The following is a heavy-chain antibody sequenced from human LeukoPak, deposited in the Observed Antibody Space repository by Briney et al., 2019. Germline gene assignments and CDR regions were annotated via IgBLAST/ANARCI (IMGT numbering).Heavy chain of an antibody. CDR3: ARVFYDSSGYYLDY. V-gene: IGHV3-72*01. Sequence: PGGSLRLSCAASGFTFSQHYMDWVRQAPGKGLEWVSRTRNKANSYTTEYAASVKGRFTISRDDSKDSLYLQMNSLKTEDTAVYYCARVFYDSSGYYLDYWGQGTLVTVSS. CDR1: GFTFSQHY. CDR2: TRNKANSYTT. J-gene: IGHJ4*02. D-gene: IGHD3-22*01.